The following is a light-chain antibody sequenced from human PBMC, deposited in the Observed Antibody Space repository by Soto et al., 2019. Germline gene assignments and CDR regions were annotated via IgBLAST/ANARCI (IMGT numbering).Light chain of an antibody. Sequence: ETVMTQSPATLSLSPGERATLSCRASQSVSSKLVWYQQKPGQAPRFLTYGASTRATGIPARFRGSGSGTEFTLTIDSLKSEDFAVYYCQQYNDWPPAFGGGTKVDIK. CDR1: QSVSSK. V-gene: IGKV3-15*01. J-gene: IGKJ4*01. CDR2: GAS. CDR3: QQYNDWPPA.